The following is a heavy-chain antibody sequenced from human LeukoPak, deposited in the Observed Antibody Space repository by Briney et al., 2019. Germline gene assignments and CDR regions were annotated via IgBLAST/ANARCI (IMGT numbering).Heavy chain of an antibody. Sequence: GASVKVSCKASGYTFTGYYMHWVRQAPGQGLEWMGWINPNSGGTNYAQKFQGRVTMTRDTSISTAYMELSRLRSDDTAVYYCARDRGHFWSGFVPDAFDIWGQGTMVTVSS. V-gene: IGHV1-2*02. D-gene: IGHD3-3*02. CDR2: INPNSGGT. CDR3: ARDRGHFWSGFVPDAFDI. J-gene: IGHJ3*02. CDR1: GYTFTGYY.